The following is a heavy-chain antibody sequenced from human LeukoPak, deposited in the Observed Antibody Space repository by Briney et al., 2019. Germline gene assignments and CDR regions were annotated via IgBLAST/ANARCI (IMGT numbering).Heavy chain of an antibody. Sequence: SETLSLTCAVYGGSFSGYYWSWIRQPPGKGLEWIGEINHSGSTNYNPSLKSRVTISVDTSKNQFSLKLSSVTAADTAVYYCARSPRSSKRHNWFDPWGQGTLVTVSS. CDR1: GGSFSGYY. CDR3: ARSPRSSKRHNWFDP. V-gene: IGHV4-34*01. J-gene: IGHJ5*02. D-gene: IGHD6-6*01. CDR2: INHSGST.